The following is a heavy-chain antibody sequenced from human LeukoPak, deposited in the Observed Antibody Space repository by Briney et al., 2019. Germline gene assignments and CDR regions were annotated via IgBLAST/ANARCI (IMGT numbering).Heavy chain of an antibody. D-gene: IGHD1-1*01. Sequence: GDSVKVPCKASGYTFTDYWLHWVRQAPGQGLEWMGCMYPKSGVTGYAQKFQGRVTLTGDTSISTAYMELSSLRSDDTAMYYCARDPGYLQPDFWGQGTLVTVPS. CDR1: GYTFTDYW. V-gene: IGHV1-2*02. J-gene: IGHJ4*02. CDR3: ARDPGYLQPDF. CDR2: MYPKSGVT.